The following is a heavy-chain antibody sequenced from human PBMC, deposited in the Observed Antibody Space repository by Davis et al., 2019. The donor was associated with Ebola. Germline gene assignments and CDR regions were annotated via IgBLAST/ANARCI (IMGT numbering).Heavy chain of an antibody. CDR1: GGSFSGYY. CDR2: SYYSGTT. Sequence: SQTPSLTCAVYGGSFSGYYWSWIRQPPGKGLEWIGESYYSGTTNYNPSLKSRVTISVDASKNQFSLSLNSVTAADTAVYYCARGGGYCGDSSCYSDYWGQGTLVAVSS. CDR3: ARGGGYCGDSSCYSDY. J-gene: IGHJ4*02. V-gene: IGHV4-34*01. D-gene: IGHD2-15*01.